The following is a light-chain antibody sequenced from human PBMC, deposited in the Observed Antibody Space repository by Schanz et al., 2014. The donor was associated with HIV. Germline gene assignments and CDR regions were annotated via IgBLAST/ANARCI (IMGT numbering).Light chain of an antibody. CDR1: RGVNNY. CDR3: LQHNTFPLT. V-gene: IGKV1-17*03. J-gene: IGKJ4*01. CDR2: GAS. Sequence: DIQMTQSPSAMSASVGDRVTITCRASRGVNNYVAWFQQKPGSVPKRLIYGASDLQSGVPSRFSGSGSGTEFTLTISSLQTEDFATYYCLQHNTFPLTFGGGTKVEIK.